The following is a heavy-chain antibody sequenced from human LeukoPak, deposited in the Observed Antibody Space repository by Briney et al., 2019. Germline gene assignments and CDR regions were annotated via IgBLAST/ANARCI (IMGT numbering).Heavy chain of an antibody. CDR3: ANTMYSSAWSPFDY. J-gene: IGHJ4*02. Sequence: GGSLRLSCAASTFTFSSYGMHWVRQAPGKGLEWVAFIQYDGNKRYYADSVKGRFTISRDNSKNTLYLQTNSLRPEDTALYYCANTMYSSAWSPFDYWGRGTLVTVSS. D-gene: IGHD6-19*01. CDR2: IQYDGNKR. V-gene: IGHV3-30*02. CDR1: TFTFSSYG.